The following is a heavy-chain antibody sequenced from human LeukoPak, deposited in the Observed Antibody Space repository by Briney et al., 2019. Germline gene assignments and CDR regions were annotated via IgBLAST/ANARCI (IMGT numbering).Heavy chain of an antibody. Sequence: GGSLRLSCAASGFTFSSAWMNWVRQAPGKGLEWVGRIKSETDGGTTDYAAPVKGTFTISRDDSENTLYLQMNSLKTEDTAVYYCAEVWRGDYGDYWGQGTLVTVSS. CDR1: GFTFSSAW. J-gene: IGHJ4*02. D-gene: IGHD3-3*01. V-gene: IGHV3-15*07. CDR3: AEVWRGDYGDY. CDR2: IKSETDGGTT.